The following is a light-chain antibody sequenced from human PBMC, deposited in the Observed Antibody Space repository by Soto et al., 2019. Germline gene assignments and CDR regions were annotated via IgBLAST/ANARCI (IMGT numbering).Light chain of an antibody. V-gene: IGKV1-39*01. CDR3: QQSFSVPIT. Sequence: DIQMTQSPSSLSASVGDRVTITCRASQSIAGYLSWYQQRPGKAPKFLNYSASSLQRGVPSRFSGSGSGTDFSLSINGLQPEDFATYFCQQSFSVPITFGQGTRLEIK. J-gene: IGKJ5*01. CDR1: QSIAGY. CDR2: SAS.